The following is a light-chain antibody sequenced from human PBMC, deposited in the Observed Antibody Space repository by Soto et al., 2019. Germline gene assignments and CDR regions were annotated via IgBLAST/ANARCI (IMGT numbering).Light chain of an antibody. CDR1: QDISNY. J-gene: IGKJ3*01. V-gene: IGKV1-33*01. CDR2: DAS. Sequence: DLQMTQSPSSLSASVGDRVTITCQASQDISNYLNWYQQKPGKAPKLLIYDASKLETGVPSRFSGSGSGTDFTFTISSLQPEDIATYYCQQYDNLPPFTFGPGTKVDMK. CDR3: QQYDNLPPFT.